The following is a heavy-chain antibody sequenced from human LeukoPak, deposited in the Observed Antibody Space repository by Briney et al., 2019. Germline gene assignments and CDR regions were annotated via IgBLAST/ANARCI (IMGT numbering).Heavy chain of an antibody. CDR2: ISYDGSNK. J-gene: IGHJ2*01. CDR3: AKGPCGGDCYVYFDL. CDR1: GFTVSSNY. Sequence: GGSLRLSCAASGFTVSSNYMSWVRQAPGKGLEWVAVISYDGSNKYYADSVKGRFTISRDNSENTLYLQMNSLRAEDTAVYYCAKGPCGGDCYVYFDLWGRGTLVTVSS. V-gene: IGHV3-30*18. D-gene: IGHD2-21*02.